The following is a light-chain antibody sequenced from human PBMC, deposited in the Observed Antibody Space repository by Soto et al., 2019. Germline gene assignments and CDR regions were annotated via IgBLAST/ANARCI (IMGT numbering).Light chain of an antibody. J-gene: IGLJ1*01. Sequence: QSALTQPPSASGSPGQSVTISCTGTSRDVGGYNYVSWHQQHPGKAPKLIIFEVSKRPSGVPDRFSASKSGNTASLTVSGLQAEDEADYYCVSYAGSIRFFGTGTKLTVL. CDR1: SRDVGGYNY. CDR2: EVS. V-gene: IGLV2-8*01. CDR3: VSYAGSIRF.